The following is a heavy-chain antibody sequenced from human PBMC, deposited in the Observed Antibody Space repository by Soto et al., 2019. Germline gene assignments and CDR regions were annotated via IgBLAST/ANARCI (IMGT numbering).Heavy chain of an antibody. CDR1: EFTFSSYW. CDR3: ARDLGAPGRGSAVGYYYHYGMDV. CDR2: IKEDGSEK. J-gene: IGHJ6*02. V-gene: IGHV3-7*05. D-gene: IGHD2-2*01. Sequence: EVQLVESGGGLVQPGGSLRLSCAASEFTFSSYWMNWVRQATGKGLEWVANIKEDGSEKYYVDSGKGRFTISRDNAKNSLYLQINSLRGEDTAVYYCARDLGAPGRGSAVGYYYHYGMDVWGQGTTVTVSS.